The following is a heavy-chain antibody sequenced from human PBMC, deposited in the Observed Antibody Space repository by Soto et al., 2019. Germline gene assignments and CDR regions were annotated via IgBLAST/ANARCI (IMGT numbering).Heavy chain of an antibody. Sequence: GGSLRLSCAASGFTFSSYSMNWVRQAPGKGLEWVSSISSSSSYIYYADSVKGRFTISRDNAKNSLYLQMNSLRAEDTAVYYCARDQIFRHYYGMDVWGQGTTVTVS. J-gene: IGHJ6*02. CDR1: GFTFSSYS. CDR2: ISSSSSYI. D-gene: IGHD3-9*01. CDR3: ARDQIFRHYYGMDV. V-gene: IGHV3-21*01.